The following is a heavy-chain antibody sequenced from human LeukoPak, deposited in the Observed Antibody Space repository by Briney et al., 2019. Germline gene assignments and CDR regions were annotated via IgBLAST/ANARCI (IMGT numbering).Heavy chain of an antibody. J-gene: IGHJ4*02. CDR1: GFTFSNHG. D-gene: IGHD3-10*01. Sequence: GGTLRFSCAASGFTFSNHGMNWIRQAPGKGLYWVSGISPCGDITYYADSVKGRFTISRDNSKNTLYLEVISLTAEDTAVYYCAKDDAWLRFGEWSQGTLVTVSS. CDR3: AKDDAWLRFGE. CDR2: ISPCGDIT. V-gene: IGHV3-23*01.